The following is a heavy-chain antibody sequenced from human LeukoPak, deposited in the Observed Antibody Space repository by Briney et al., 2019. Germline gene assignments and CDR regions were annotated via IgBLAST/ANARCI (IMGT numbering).Heavy chain of an antibody. D-gene: IGHD5-18*01. CDR2: ISAYNGNT. CDR1: GYTFTSYG. Sequence: ASVKVSCKASGYTFTSYGISWVRQAPGQGLEWMGWISAYNGNTNYAQKLQGRVTMTTDTSTSTAYMELRSLRSDDTAVYYCARDASGYSYGYGYYYYGMDVWGQGTTVTVS. J-gene: IGHJ6*02. CDR3: ARDASGYSYGYGYYYYGMDV. V-gene: IGHV1-18*01.